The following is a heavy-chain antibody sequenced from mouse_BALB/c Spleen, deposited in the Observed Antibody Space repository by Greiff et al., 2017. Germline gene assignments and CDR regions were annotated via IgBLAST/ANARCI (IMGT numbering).Heavy chain of an antibody. CDR3: ARALDSSGYPSWFAY. D-gene: IGHD3-2*01. CDR2: ISDGGSYT. Sequence: EVHLVESGGGLVKPGGSLKLSCAASGFTFSDYYMYWVRQTPEKRLEWVATISDGGSYTYYPDSVKGRFTISRDNAKNNLYLQMSSLKSEDTAMYYCARALDSSGYPSWFAYWGQGTLVTVSA. V-gene: IGHV5-4*02. J-gene: IGHJ3*01. CDR1: GFTFSDYY.